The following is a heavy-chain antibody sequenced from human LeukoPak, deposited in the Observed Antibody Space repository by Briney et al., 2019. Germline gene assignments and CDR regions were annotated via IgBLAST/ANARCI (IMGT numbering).Heavy chain of an antibody. CDR2: ISLDGSAE. CDR1: GFTFSNYR. D-gene: IGHD3-10*01. J-gene: IGHJ5*02. Sequence: GGSLRLSCAASGFTFSNYRMNWVRQAPGKGLEWVSIISLDGSAEFYADSVKGRFTISRDTASNTMHLEMNNLRIEDTAVYYCMRDYMGWFDPWGQGSLVTVSS. V-gene: IGHV3-30-3*01. CDR3: MRDYMGWFDP.